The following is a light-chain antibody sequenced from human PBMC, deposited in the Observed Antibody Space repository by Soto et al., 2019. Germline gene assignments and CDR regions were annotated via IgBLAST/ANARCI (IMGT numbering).Light chain of an antibody. CDR1: SSDVGGYNY. V-gene: IGLV2-14*01. Sequence: QSALTQPASVSGSPGHSITISCTGTSSDVGGYNYVSWYQQHPGKAPKLIIYEVSNRPSGVSNRFSGSKSGNTASLTISGLQAEDEADYYCSSYTHSTTLYVLFGGGTKLTVL. CDR3: SSYTHSTTLYVL. CDR2: EVS. J-gene: IGLJ2*01.